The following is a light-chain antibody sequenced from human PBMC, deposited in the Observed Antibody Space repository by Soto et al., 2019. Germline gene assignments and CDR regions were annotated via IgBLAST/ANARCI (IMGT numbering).Light chain of an antibody. CDR2: GAS. Sequence: ETVMTQSPATLSVSPWERATLSCRASHSISSNLAWYQQKPGQAPRLLIYGASTRATGIPARFSGSGSGTEFTLTITSLQSEDFAIYYCQQYNDWPPWTFGHGTKVEIK. J-gene: IGKJ1*01. V-gene: IGKV3-15*01. CDR3: QQYNDWPPWT. CDR1: HSISSN.